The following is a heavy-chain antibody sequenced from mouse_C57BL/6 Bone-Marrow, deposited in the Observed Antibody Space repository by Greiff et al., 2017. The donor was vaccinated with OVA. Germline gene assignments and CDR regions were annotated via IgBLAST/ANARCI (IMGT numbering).Heavy chain of an antibody. D-gene: IGHD2-2*01. CDR2: IGPEDGDT. Sequence: EVQLQQSGAELVRPGASVKLSCTASGFNIKDDYMHWVKQRPEKGLEWVGRIGPEDGDTEYASKVQGRDTISAHTPSNTAYLQLSRLTSDDTAVYYCTTSGGYDDYAMDYGGQGTSVTVSS. V-gene: IGHV14-4*01. CDR1: GFNIKDDY. J-gene: IGHJ4*01. CDR3: TTSGGYDDYAMDY.